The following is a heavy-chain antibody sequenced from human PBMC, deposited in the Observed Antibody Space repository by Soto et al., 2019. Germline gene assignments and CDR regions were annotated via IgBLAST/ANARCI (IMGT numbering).Heavy chain of an antibody. CDR3: ARDDVLCDGGRCYGVPLDL. CDR1: VFTVSSKY. J-gene: IGHJ6*04. V-gene: IGHV3-66*01. D-gene: IGHD2-15*01. CDR2: IQSGGPT. Sequence: SLRLSCSSSVFTVSSKYMGLVRHSPLKLLEWVSLIQSGGPTYYADSVKGRFTISRDTSENTLHLQMDSLRAEDTAVYYCARDDVLCDGGRCYGVPLDLWGKGTTVTVSS.